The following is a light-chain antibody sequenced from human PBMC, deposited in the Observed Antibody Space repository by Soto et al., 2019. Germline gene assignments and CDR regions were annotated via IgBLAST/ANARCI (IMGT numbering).Light chain of an antibody. CDR3: QSYDSSLSGSV. CDR2: GNT. Sequence: QSVLTQPPSVSGAPGQRVTISCPGSSSNIGAGYDVHGYQQLPGTAPKLLIYGNTNRPSGVPDRFSGSKSGTSASLAITGLQAEDEAEYYCQSYDSSLSGSVFGGGTKLTVL. J-gene: IGLJ3*02. CDR1: SSNIGAGYD. V-gene: IGLV1-40*01.